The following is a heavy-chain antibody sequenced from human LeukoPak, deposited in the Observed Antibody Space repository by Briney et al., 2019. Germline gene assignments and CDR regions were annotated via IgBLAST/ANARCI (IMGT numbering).Heavy chain of an antibody. Sequence: VKVSCKASGGTFSSYAISWVRQAPGQGLEWMGGIIPIFGTANYAQKFQGRVTITADESTSTAYMELSSLRSEDTAVYYCARGGKVPNVSNFDYWGQGTLVTVSS. D-gene: IGHD3-10*01. CDR3: ARGGKVPNVSNFDY. J-gene: IGHJ4*02. V-gene: IGHV1-69*13. CDR1: GGTFSSYA. CDR2: IIPIFGTA.